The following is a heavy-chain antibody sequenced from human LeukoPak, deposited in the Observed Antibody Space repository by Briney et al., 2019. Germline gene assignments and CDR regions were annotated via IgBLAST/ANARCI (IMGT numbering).Heavy chain of an antibody. V-gene: IGHV3-48*01. Sequence: GGSLRLSCAASGFTFSSYSMNWVRQAPGKGLEWVSYISSSSSIIYYADSVKGRFTISRDNAKNSLYLQMNSLRAEDTAVYYCARGSYDSPRGYWGQGTLVTVSS. J-gene: IGHJ4*02. CDR1: GFTFSSYS. CDR2: ISSSSSII. CDR3: ARGSYDSPRGY. D-gene: IGHD3-3*01.